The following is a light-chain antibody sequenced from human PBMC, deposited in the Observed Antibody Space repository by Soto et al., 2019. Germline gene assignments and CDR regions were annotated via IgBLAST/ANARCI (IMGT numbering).Light chain of an antibody. V-gene: IGLV2-11*01. CDR2: DVS. J-gene: IGLJ2*01. CDR3: CSYAGTYIPL. CDR1: SSYVGAYNF. Sequence: QSALTQPRSVSGSPGQSVTISCTGTSSYVGAYNFVSWYQHNPGKAPKLMIFDVSARPSGVPDRFSGSKSANTASLTISGLQTEDEADYYCCSYAGTYIPLFGGGTKVTVL.